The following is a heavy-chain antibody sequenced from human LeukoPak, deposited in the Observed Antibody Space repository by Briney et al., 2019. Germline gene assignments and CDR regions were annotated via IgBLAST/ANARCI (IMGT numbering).Heavy chain of an antibody. CDR2: INHSGST. V-gene: IGHV4-34*01. Sequence: PSETLSLTCAVYGGSFSGYYWSWIRQPPGKGLEWIGEINHSGSTNYNPSLKSRVTISVDTSKNQFSLKLRSVTAADTAVYYCASVRGYSYGLLRYWGQGTLVTVSS. CDR1: GGSFSGYY. J-gene: IGHJ4*02. D-gene: IGHD5-18*01. CDR3: ASVRGYSYGLLRY.